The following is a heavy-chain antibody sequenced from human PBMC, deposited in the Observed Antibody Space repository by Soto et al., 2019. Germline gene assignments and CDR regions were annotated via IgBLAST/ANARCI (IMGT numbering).Heavy chain of an antibody. D-gene: IGHD3-3*01. Sequence: ASVKVSCKASGYTFTSYGISWVRQAPGQGLEWMGWISAYNGNTNYAQKIQGRVTMTTDTSTSTAYMELRSLSSEDTAVYYRASGSNGVLYYYYYYMDVWGKGTTVTVSS. CDR2: ISAYNGNT. V-gene: IGHV1-18*01. CDR3: ASGSNGVLYYYYYYMDV. CDR1: GYTFTSYG. J-gene: IGHJ6*03.